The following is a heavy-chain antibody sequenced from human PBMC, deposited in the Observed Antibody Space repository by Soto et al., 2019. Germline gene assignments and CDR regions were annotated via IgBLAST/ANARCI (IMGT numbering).Heavy chain of an antibody. J-gene: IGHJ6*02. CDR1: GYTFTSYA. V-gene: IGHV1-3*01. D-gene: IGHD3-10*01. CDR3: ARDRLWFGELLYAYYYYGMDV. CDR2: INAGNGNT. Sequence: QVQLVQSGAEVKKPGASVKVSCKASGYTFTSYAMHWVRQAPGQRLEWMGWINAGNGNTKYSQKFQGRVTITRDTTASTAYMELSSLRSEDTAVYYCARDRLWFGELLYAYYYYGMDVWGQGTTVTVSS.